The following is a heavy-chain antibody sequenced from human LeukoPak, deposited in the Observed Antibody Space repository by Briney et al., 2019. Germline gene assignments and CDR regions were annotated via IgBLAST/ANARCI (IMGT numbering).Heavy chain of an antibody. CDR3: ARAGDYGDYPFDY. D-gene: IGHD4-17*01. J-gene: IGHJ4*02. CDR2: IYYSGSVYYRGSA. CDR1: GGSIISNNHY. V-gene: IGHV4-39*07. Sequence: SETLSLTCTVSGGSIISNNHYWDWIRQTPEKGLEWIGSIYYSGSVYYRGSAYYNPSLESRVTISIDTSKNQFSLKLTSVTAADTAMYYCARAGDYGDYPFDYWGQGTLVTVSS.